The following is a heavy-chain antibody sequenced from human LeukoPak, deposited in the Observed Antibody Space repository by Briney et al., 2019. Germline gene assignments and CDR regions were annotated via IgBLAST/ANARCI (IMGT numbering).Heavy chain of an antibody. V-gene: IGHV4-59*01. Sequence: PSETLSLTCTVSGGSISPYYWSWIRQPPGKGLEWIGYIYYSGSTNYNPSLKSRVTISIDTSKTRFSLNLSSVAAADTAVYYCAKSGGLTFDIWGQGTMVTVSS. CDR1: GGSISPYY. J-gene: IGHJ3*02. CDR2: IYYSGST. D-gene: IGHD5-12*01. CDR3: AKSGGLTFDI.